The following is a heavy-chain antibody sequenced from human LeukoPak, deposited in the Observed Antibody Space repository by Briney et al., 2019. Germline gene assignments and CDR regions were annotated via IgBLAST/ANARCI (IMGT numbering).Heavy chain of an antibody. CDR1: GLIFGSYE. J-gene: IGHJ4*02. CDR2: IDANSNKI. CDR3: ASPLRDY. Sequence: PGGSLRLSCAASGLIFGSYEMNWVRQAPGKGLEWVSYIDANSNKIYYADSVRGRFSTSRGNPRNSMFLQMNRLRVDDTAVYYCASPLRDYWGPGTLVVVSS. V-gene: IGHV3-48*03.